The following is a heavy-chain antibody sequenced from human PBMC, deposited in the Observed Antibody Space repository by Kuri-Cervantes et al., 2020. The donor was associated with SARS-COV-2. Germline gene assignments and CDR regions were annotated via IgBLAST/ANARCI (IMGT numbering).Heavy chain of an antibody. Sequence: GESLKISCAASGFTFSSYWMHWVRQAPGKGLVWVSRINSDGSSTSYADSVKGRFTISRDNAKNTLYLQMNSLRAEDTAVYYCAREYYDFWSGYYYGMDVWGQGTTVTVSS. V-gene: IGHV3-74*01. D-gene: IGHD3-3*01. CDR2: INSDGSST. CDR3: AREYYDFWSGYYYGMDV. CDR1: GFTFSSYW. J-gene: IGHJ6*02.